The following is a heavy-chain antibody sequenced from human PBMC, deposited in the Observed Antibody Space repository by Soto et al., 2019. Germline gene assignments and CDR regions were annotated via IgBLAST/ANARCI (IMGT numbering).Heavy chain of an antibody. Sequence: QVQLVQSGAEVKEPGASVKVSCKASGYSFTDHYMHWVRQAPGQGLEWMGWINPNSGGTKSAQQFQGRVTMTRDMSISTADMELSRLRFDDTAVYYCARGKEIPDYWNFDLWGRGTLVTVSS. CDR2: INPNSGGT. D-gene: IGHD2-2*02. V-gene: IGHV1-2*02. CDR1: GYSFTDHY. CDR3: ARGKEIPDYWNFDL. J-gene: IGHJ2*01.